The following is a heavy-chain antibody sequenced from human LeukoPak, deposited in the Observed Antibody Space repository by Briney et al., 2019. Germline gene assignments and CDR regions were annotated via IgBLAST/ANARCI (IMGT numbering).Heavy chain of an antibody. CDR3: ARRYYDGSGSFPFGP. CDR2: ISYDGSNK. D-gene: IGHD3-22*01. V-gene: IGHV3-30-3*01. J-gene: IGHJ5*02. CDR1: GFTFSSYA. Sequence: GGSLRLSCAASGFTFSSYAMHWVRQAPGKGLEWVAVISYDGSNKYYADSVKGRFTISRDNSKNTLYLQMNSLGVEDTAVYYCARRYYDGSGSFPFGPWGQGTLVTVSS.